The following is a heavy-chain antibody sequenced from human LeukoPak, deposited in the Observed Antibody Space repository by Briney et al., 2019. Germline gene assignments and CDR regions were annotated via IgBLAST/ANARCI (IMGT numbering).Heavy chain of an antibody. Sequence: ASVEVSCKASGYTFTDYYMHWVRQAPGQGLEWMGWINPSSGGTNYAQKFQGRVTVTRDTSISTAYMELSRLRSDDTAVYYCARAGFRGVIAPGYWGQGTLVTVSS. D-gene: IGHD3-16*02. V-gene: IGHV1-2*02. CDR3: ARAGFRGVIAPGY. J-gene: IGHJ4*02. CDR2: INPSSGGT. CDR1: GYTFTDYY.